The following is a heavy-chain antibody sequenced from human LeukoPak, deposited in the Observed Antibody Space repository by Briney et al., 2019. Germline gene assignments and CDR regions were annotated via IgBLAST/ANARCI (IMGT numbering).Heavy chain of an antibody. J-gene: IGHJ6*03. D-gene: IGHD3/OR15-3a*01. Sequence: ASVKVSCKASGYTFTSYDINWVRQATGQGLEWMGWMNPNSGNTDYAQRFHGRVTMTKNTSITTAHMELSSLISEDTAVYYCARALSWTTDSYYYMDVWGKGTTVTVSS. CDR3: ARALSWTTDSYYYMDV. CDR2: MNPNSGNT. V-gene: IGHV1-8*01. CDR1: GYTFTSYD.